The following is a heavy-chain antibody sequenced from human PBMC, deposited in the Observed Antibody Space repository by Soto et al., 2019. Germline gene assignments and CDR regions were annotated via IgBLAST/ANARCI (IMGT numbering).Heavy chain of an antibody. CDR2: INHSGST. V-gene: IGHV4-34*01. Sequence: TXGTLSLTCAVYCGSFSGYYWSWIRPHPGKGLEWIGEINHSGSTNYNPSLKSRVTISVDTSKNQFSLKLSSVTAADTAVYYCARLSVEVRGVSGMDVSGQGTTVTVFS. D-gene: IGHD3-10*01. CDR3: ARLSVEVRGVSGMDV. J-gene: IGHJ6*02. CDR1: CGSFSGYY.